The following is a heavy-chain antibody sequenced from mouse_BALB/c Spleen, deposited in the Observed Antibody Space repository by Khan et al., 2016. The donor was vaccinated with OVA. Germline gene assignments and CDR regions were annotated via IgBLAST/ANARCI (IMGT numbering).Heavy chain of an antibody. J-gene: IGHJ3*01. V-gene: IGHV1S135*01. Sequence: VQLQQSGPELMRPGSSVNISCKASGYSFTSYYIHWVKQSHGKSLEWIGYIDPFNGGTDYNQKFKGKATLTVDKSSNTAYMHLSSLTSEDSAVYSCASVTFDYWGQGTLVTVS. CDR3: ASVTFDY. CDR2: IDPFNGGT. CDR1: GYSFTSYY. D-gene: IGHD2-13*01.